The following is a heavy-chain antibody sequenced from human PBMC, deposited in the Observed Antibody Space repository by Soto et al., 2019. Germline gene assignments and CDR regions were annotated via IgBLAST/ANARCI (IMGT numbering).Heavy chain of an antibody. Sequence: GGSLILSCAASGFIVSTNYMSWVRQAPGKAMEWVSLIHSDGNTHYADSVKGRFTISRDNAHNTLYLQMNSLRAEDTAVYYCARGDRGAFDLWGQGTMVTVSS. CDR2: IHSDGNT. D-gene: IGHD2-21*02. CDR3: ARGDRGAFDL. CDR1: GFIVSTNY. J-gene: IGHJ3*01. V-gene: IGHV3-66*01.